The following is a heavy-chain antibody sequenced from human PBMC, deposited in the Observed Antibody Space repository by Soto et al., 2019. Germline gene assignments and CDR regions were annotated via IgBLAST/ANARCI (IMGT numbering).Heavy chain of an antibody. CDR1: GFTFSSYA. J-gene: IGHJ6*02. V-gene: IGHV3-23*01. Sequence: EVQLLESGGGLIQPGGSLRLSCAASGFTFSSYALSWVRQAPGKGLQCVSTVSGNGLSTYYADSVKGRFTISRDNSRNTLYLQMNSLRAEDTAVYYCAKVQGSGSGLYYFYYYGVDVWGQGTTVTVSS. D-gene: IGHD3-10*01. CDR3: AKVQGSGSGLYYFYYYGVDV. CDR2: VSGNGLST.